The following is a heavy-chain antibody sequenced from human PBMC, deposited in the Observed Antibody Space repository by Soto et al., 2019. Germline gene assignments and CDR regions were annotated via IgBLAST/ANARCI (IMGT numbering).Heavy chain of an antibody. CDR2: ISGSGDST. Sequence: GGSLRLSCAASGFTFSSYAMSWFRQAPGKGLEWVSAISGSGDSTYYADSVRGRFTISRDNSKNTLYLQMNSLRAEDTAVYYCAPRYHLLYVYGMDVRRKGTTVTVFS. CDR1: GFTFSSYA. V-gene: IGHV3-23*01. D-gene: IGHD2-2*02. J-gene: IGHJ6*04. CDR3: APRYHLLYVYGMDV.